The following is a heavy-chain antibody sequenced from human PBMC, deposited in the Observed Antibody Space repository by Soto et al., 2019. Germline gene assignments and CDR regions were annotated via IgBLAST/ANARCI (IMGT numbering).Heavy chain of an antibody. Sequence: VQVVESGGGVVQPGRSLRLSCAASGFTFSSFGMHWVRQAPGKGLEWVSLIWDDGSKKSYGDSVKGRFTISRDNSRNTVYLKMNSLRADDTAVYYCARDASYYSLWSGYYPSRNGMDVWGQGTTVTVSS. CDR1: GFTFSSFG. V-gene: IGHV3-33*01. D-gene: IGHD3-3*01. CDR3: ARDASYYSLWSGYYPSRNGMDV. J-gene: IGHJ6*02. CDR2: IWDDGSKK.